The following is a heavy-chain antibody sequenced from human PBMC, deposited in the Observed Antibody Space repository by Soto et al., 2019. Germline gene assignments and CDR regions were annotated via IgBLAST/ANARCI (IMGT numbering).Heavy chain of an antibody. CDR3: ANFMVRGVMSGVFHDMDV. CDR2: ISGSGGST. J-gene: IGHJ6*02. Sequence: EVQLLESGGGLVQPGESLRLSCAASGFTFSSYAMSWVRQAPGKGLEWVSAISGSGGSTYYADSVKGRFTISRDNSKNTVYMQKNSLRAEDTAVYYGANFMVRGVMSGVFHDMDVWGQGTTVTVSS. CDR1: GFTFSSYA. V-gene: IGHV3-23*01. D-gene: IGHD3-10*01.